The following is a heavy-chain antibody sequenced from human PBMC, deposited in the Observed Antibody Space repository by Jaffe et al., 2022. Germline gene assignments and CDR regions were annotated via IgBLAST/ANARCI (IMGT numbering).Heavy chain of an antibody. CDR2: ISGSGGST. D-gene: IGHD6-19*01. V-gene: IGHV3-23*01. J-gene: IGHJ3*02. Sequence: EVQLLESGGGLVQPGGSLRLSCAASGFTFSSYAMSWVRQAPGKGLEWVSAISGSGGSTYYADSVKGRFTISRDNSKNTLYLQMNSLRAEDTAVYYCAKATLIAVAADDAFDIWGQGTMVTVSS. CDR3: AKATLIAVAADDAFDI. CDR1: GFTFSSYA.